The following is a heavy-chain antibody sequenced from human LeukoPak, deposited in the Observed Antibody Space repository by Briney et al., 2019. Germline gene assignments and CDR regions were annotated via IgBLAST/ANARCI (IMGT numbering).Heavy chain of an antibody. CDR3: AREDIGTTPWLY. D-gene: IGHD1-1*01. V-gene: IGHV1-69*13. Sequence: ASVKVSCKGSGGTFSSNAISWVRQAPGQGLEWMGGIIPIFGTANYAQKFQGRVTITADESTSTAYMELSSLRSEDTAVYYCAREDIGTTPWLYWGQGTLVTVSS. CDR1: GGTFSSNA. CDR2: IIPIFGTA. J-gene: IGHJ4*02.